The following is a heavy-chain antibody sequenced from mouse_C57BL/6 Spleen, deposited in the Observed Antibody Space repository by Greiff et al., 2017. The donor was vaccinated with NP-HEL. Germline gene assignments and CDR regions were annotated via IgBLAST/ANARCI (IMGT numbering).Heavy chain of an antibody. CDR1: GYTFTSYW. J-gene: IGHJ2*01. V-gene: IGHV1-64*01. Sequence: QVQLQQPGAELVKPGASVKLSCKASGYTFTSYWMHWVKQRPGQGLEWIGMINPNSGSTNYNEKLKSKATLTVDKSSSTAYMQLSSLTSEDSAVYYYARGSYYYGSSHYFDYWGQGTTLTVSS. D-gene: IGHD1-1*01. CDR2: INPNSGST. CDR3: ARGSYYYGSSHYFDY.